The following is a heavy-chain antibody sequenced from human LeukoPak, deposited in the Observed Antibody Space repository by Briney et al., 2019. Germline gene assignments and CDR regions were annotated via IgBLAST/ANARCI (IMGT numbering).Heavy chain of an antibody. J-gene: IGHJ5*02. CDR3: ARDLSGVLDWFDP. D-gene: IGHD3-16*02. CDR2: IQISENN. V-gene: IGHV4-4*07. Sequence: SETLSLTCTVFGGSISDYYWTWIRQPAGKGLEWIGRIQISENNNYNPSLKSRVTLSLDTSKNQFSLKLSSVTAADTAVYYCARDLSGVLDWFDPWGQGTLVTVSS. CDR1: GGSISDYY.